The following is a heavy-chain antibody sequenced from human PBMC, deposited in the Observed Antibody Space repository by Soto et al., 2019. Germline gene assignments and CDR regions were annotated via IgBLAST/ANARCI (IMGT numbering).Heavy chain of an antibody. V-gene: IGHV3-64*04. D-gene: IGHD2-2*02. J-gene: IGHJ6*02. Sequence: GGSLRLSCSASGFTFNSYAMRWVRQAPGKGLEFVSAISSYGADTYYADSVKGRFTISRDNAKNSVSLQMNSLRAEDTAVYYCAREYTAWPLAYGLDVWGQGTTVTVSS. CDR3: AREYTAWPLAYGLDV. CDR1: GFTFNSYA. CDR2: ISSYGADT.